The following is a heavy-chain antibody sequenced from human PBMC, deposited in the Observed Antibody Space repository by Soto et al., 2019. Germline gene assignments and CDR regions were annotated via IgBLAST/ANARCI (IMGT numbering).Heavy chain of an antibody. J-gene: IGHJ5*02. Sequence: QVQLVQSGAEVKKPGSSVKVSCKASGGTFSSYAISWVRQAPGQGLEWMGGIIPIFGTANYAQKFQGRVTITADESTSTAYMELSSLRSEDTAVYYCARDRRIMITFGDSSMFDPWGQGTLVTVSS. CDR3: ARDRRIMITFGDSSMFDP. D-gene: IGHD3-16*01. CDR2: IIPIFGTA. CDR1: GGTFSSYA. V-gene: IGHV1-69*01.